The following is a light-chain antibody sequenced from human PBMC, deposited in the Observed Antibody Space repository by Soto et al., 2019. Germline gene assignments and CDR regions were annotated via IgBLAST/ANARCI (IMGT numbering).Light chain of an antibody. J-gene: IGLJ1*01. CDR1: SSNIGAGYD. CDR3: QSYDSRLSGYV. CDR2: GNS. Sequence: SVLTQPPSVSWAPGQRVAIAFTGSSSNIGAGYDVHWYQQLPGTAPKLLIYGNSNRPSGVPDRFSGSKSGTSASLAITGLQAEDEADYYCQSYDSRLSGYVFGTGTKVTVL. V-gene: IGLV1-40*01.